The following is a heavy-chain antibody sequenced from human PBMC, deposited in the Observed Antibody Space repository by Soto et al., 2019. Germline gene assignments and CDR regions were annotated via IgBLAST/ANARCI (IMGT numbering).Heavy chain of an antibody. CDR1: GYSFTSYW. J-gene: IGHJ3*02. D-gene: IGHD3-10*01. V-gene: IGHV5-51*01. CDR2: IYPGDSDT. Sequence: GESLKISCKGSGYSFTSYWIGWVRQMPGKGLEWMGIIYPGDSDTRYSPSFQGQVTISADKSISTAYLQWSSLKASDTAMYYSARHQFTMVRGPYAFDIWGQGTMVTVSS. CDR3: ARHQFTMVRGPYAFDI.